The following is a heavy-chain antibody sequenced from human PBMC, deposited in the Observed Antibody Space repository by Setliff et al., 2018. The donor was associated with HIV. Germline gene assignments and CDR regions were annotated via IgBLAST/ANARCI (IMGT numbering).Heavy chain of an antibody. D-gene: IGHD7-27*01. Sequence: VSGPTLVNPPQTLTLTCTFSGFSLSTSGVAVDWIRQPPGKAPEWLALIYLDDDKRYSTSLKSRLTITKDTAQNLVVLTMTNMDPGDTATYYCAHRRTGGYSLDDWGKGTLVTVSS. CDR2: IYLDDDK. V-gene: IGHV2-5*02. CDR1: GFSLSTSGVA. J-gene: IGHJ4*02. CDR3: AHRRTGGYSLDD.